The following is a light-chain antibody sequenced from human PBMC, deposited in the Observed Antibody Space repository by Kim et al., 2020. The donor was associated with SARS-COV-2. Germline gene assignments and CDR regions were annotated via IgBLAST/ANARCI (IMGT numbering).Light chain of an antibody. CDR3: SSYAGSITLV. CDR1: NSNVGGYNY. J-gene: IGLJ1*01. V-gene: IGLV2-8*01. Sequence: GQSVIISCTGTNSNVGGYNYDSCYQHHPDEAPSLIIYEVNKRPSGVPDRCSGFNSGNTASLLVSGLQAEDEADYYCSSYAGSITLVFGTGTKVTVL. CDR2: EVN.